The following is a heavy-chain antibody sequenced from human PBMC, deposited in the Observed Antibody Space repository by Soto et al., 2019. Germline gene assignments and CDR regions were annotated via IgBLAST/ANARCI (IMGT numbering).Heavy chain of an antibody. CDR2: INHSGST. Sequence: SETLSLTCAVYGGSCIGYYWSWIRQPTGKGLEWIGEINHSGSTNYNPSLKSRVTISVDTSKNQFSLKLSSVTAADTAVYYCARGQSPYVLRFLAYMDVWGKGTTVTVSS. D-gene: IGHD3-3*01. CDR3: ARGQSPYVLRFLAYMDV. V-gene: IGHV4-34*01. J-gene: IGHJ6*03. CDR1: GGSCIGYY.